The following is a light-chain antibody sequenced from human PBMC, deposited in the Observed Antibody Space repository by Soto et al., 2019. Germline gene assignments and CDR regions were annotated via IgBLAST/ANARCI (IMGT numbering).Light chain of an antibody. CDR3: QQYTNYPWT. V-gene: IGKV1D-13*01. Sequence: AIQLTQSPSSLSASVGDRVTITCRASQGISSYLAWYQQKAGKAPKLLIYEASKLATGVPSRISGSGSGTEFTLTISSLQPDDFATYYCQQYTNYPWTFGQGTKVDIK. CDR1: QGISSY. CDR2: EAS. J-gene: IGKJ1*01.